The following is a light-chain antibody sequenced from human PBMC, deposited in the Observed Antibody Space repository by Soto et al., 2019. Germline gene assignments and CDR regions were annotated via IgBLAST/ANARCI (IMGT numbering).Light chain of an antibody. CDR1: QSVSSY. J-gene: IGKJ5*01. CDR2: DAS. CDR3: QQRSNWPPIT. V-gene: IGKV3-11*01. Sequence: EIVLTQSLATLSLSPGERATLSCRASQSVSSYLAWYQQKPGQAPRLLIYDASNRATGIPARFSGSGSGTDFTLTISSLEPEDFAVYYCQQRSNWPPITFGQGRRLEV.